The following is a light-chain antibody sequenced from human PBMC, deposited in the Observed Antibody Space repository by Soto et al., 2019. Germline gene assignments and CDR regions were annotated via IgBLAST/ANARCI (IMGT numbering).Light chain of an antibody. V-gene: IGLV4-69*01. CDR3: QTWGTGIHVV. CDR2: LDSDGSH. Sequence: QPVPTQSPSVSSSLGASVKLTCTLSSGHSSYAIAWHQQQPEKGPRYLMKLDSDGSHTKGDAIPDRFSGSSSGAERYLTISSLQSEDEADYYCQTWGTGIHVVFGGGTKLTVL. J-gene: IGLJ2*01. CDR1: SGHSSYA.